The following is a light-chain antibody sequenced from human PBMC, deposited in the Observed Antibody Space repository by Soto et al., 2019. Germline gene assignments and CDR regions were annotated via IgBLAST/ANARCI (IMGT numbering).Light chain of an antibody. CDR1: QSLVHTNGKTY. CDR3: MQARQSPT. Sequence: DIVLTQTPLSLHVSLGQPASISCRASQSLVHTNGKTYLSWLHQRPGQPPRLLIYEISNRFFEVSNRFSGSGAGTEFTLKISRVEAEDVGVYYCMQARQSPTFGPGTTVDIE. J-gene: IGKJ3*01. V-gene: IGKV2-24*01. CDR2: EIS.